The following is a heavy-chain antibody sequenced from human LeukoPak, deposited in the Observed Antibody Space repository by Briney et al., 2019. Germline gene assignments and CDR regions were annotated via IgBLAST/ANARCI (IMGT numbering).Heavy chain of an antibody. CDR2: ISTYNGNT. Sequence: GASVKVSCKASGYTFTSYGISWVRQAPGQGLEWMGWISTYNGNTNYAQKLQGRVTMTTDTSTSTAYMELRSLRSDDTAVYYCARGIEYSSSFPFDYWGQGTLVTVSS. V-gene: IGHV1-18*01. D-gene: IGHD6-6*01. CDR1: GYTFTSYG. CDR3: ARGIEYSSSFPFDY. J-gene: IGHJ4*02.